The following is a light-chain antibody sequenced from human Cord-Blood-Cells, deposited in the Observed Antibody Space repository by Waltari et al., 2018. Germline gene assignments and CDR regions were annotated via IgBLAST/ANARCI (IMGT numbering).Light chain of an antibody. CDR3: CSYAGSRGVV. J-gene: IGLJ2*01. CDR1: SSDVGRYNL. CDR2: EVS. V-gene: IGLV2-23*02. Sequence: QSALTQPASGPGSPGQAIPISCTGTSSDVGRYNLVSWFQQHPGKAPKLMIYEVSKRPSGGSKRFYGSKSGNTASLTISGLQAEDEADYYCCSYAGSRGVVFGGGTKLTVL.